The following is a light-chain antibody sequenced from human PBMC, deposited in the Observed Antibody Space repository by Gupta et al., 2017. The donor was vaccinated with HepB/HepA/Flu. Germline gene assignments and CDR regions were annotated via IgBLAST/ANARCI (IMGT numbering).Light chain of an antibody. CDR1: SSDVGNYHL. V-gene: IGLV2-23*02. CDR2: EVT. CDR3: CSYAGSNTWV. J-gene: IGLJ3*02. Sequence: QSALTQPASVSGSPGQSITISCTGTSSDVGNYHLVSWYQQHPGKAPKLMIFEVTKRPSGFSDRFSGSNSGNTASLTISGLQAEDEADYYCCSYAGSNTWVLGGGTKLTVL.